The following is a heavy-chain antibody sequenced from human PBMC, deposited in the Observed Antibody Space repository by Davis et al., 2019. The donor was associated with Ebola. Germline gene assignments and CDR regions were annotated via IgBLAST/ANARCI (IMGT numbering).Heavy chain of an antibody. D-gene: IGHD3-10*01. CDR3: ASLYGSGSYSYYMDV. Sequence: PGGSLRLSCAASGFTVSSNYMSWVRQAPGKGLEWVSVIYSGGSTYYAGSVKGRFTISRHNSKNTLYLQMNSLRAEDTAVYYCASLYGSGSYSYYMDVWGKGTTVTVSS. J-gene: IGHJ6*03. CDR1: GFTVSSNY. V-gene: IGHV3-53*04. CDR2: IYSGGST.